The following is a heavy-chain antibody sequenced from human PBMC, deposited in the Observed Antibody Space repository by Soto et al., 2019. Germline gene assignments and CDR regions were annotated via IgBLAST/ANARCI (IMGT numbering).Heavy chain of an antibody. J-gene: IGHJ6*02. CDR3: ARNWPQYSSSWTLDGMDV. Sequence: PGESLRISCRGSGYSFAGYWVGWVRQMPGKGLEWMGIIYPGDSDTRYSPSFQGQVTISADKSISTAYLQWSSLKASDTAMYYCARNWPQYSSSWTLDGMDVWGQGTTVSVSS. CDR2: IYPGDSDT. D-gene: IGHD6-13*01. CDR1: GYSFAGYW. V-gene: IGHV5-51*01.